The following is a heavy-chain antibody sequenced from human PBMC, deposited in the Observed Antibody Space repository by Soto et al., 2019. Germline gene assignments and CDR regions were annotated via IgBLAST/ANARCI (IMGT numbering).Heavy chain of an antibody. V-gene: IGHV1-2*04. Sequence: ASVKVSCKASGHTFTGNYMRWVRQAPGQGLEWMGWINPNSGVTNYAQKFQGWVTLTRDASVATAYMELNSLKSDDTAVFFCARGVSGWSPFDLWGQGTLVTVS. CDR2: INPNSGVT. D-gene: IGHD6-19*01. J-gene: IGHJ4*02. CDR3: ARGVSGWSPFDL. CDR1: GHTFTGNY.